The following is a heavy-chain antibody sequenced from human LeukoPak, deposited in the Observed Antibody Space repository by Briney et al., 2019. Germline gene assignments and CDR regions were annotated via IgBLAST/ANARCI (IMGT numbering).Heavy chain of an antibody. CDR2: ISSSGSTI. Sequence: GGALRLPCSAPGFTLSSYEMKWVRQAPGEGAEGGLYISSSGSTIYYADSVKGRFTISRDDAKNTLYLQMNSLRAEDTAVYYCARDATEVVVAAFWFDPWGQGTLVTVSS. CDR3: ARDATEVVVAAFWFDP. D-gene: IGHD2-15*01. CDR1: GFTLSSYE. J-gene: IGHJ5*02. V-gene: IGHV3-48*03.